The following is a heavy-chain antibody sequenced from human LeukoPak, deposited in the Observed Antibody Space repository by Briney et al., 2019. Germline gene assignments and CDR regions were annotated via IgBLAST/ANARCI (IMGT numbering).Heavy chain of an antibody. Sequence: SETLSLTCSVSGGSISSSSYFWGWIRQAPGKGLEWIASVHYSGSTYYNPSLKSRVTISVDTSKNQFSLKLSSVTAADTAVYYCARENKSSWIADLDYWGQGTLVTVSS. CDR2: VHYSGST. CDR3: ARENKSSWIADLDY. J-gene: IGHJ4*02. V-gene: IGHV4-39*07. CDR1: GGSISSSSYF. D-gene: IGHD6-13*01.